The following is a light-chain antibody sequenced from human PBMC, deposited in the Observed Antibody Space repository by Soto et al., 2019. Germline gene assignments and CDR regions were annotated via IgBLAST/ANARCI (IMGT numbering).Light chain of an antibody. CDR2: DVS. V-gene: IGLV2-11*01. CDR3: CSYAGSYTFEV. J-gene: IGLJ1*01. CDR1: SSDVGGYNY. Sequence: QSALTQPRSVSGSPGQSVTISCTGTSSDVGGYNYVSWYQQHPGKAPKLMIYDVSKRPSGVPDRFSGSKSGNTASLTISGLQAEDDADYYCCSYAGSYTFEVFGTGTKVTVL.